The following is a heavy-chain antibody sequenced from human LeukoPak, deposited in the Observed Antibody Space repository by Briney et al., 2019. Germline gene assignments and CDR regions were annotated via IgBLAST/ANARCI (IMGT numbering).Heavy chain of an antibody. Sequence: ASVTVSCKASGYTFTSYGISWVRHAPGQGLEWMGWISAYNGNTNYAQKLQGRDTMTTDTSTSTAYMELRSLRSDDTAVYYCAREYSYGYFLYRGQGTLVTVSS. V-gene: IGHV1-18*01. D-gene: IGHD5-18*01. CDR1: GYTFTSYG. CDR3: AREYSYGYFLY. J-gene: IGHJ4*02. CDR2: ISAYNGNT.